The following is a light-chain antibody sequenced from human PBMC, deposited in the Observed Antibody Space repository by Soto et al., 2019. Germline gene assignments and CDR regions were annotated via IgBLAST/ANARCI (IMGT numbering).Light chain of an antibody. Sequence: EIVMTQSPATLSVSPGERATLSCRASQSVRSNLAWYQQKPGQAPRLLIYGASTRATGIPARFSGSGSGTDFTLTISSLQSEDFAVYYCQQYHISPPDTFDQGTKVEIK. CDR1: QSVRSN. J-gene: IGKJ2*01. V-gene: IGKV3-15*01. CDR2: GAS. CDR3: QQYHISPPDT.